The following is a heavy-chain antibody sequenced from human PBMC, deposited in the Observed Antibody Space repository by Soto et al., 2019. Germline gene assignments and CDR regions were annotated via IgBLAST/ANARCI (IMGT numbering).Heavy chain of an antibody. CDR2: IWYGGSNK. CDR1: GFTFSDHY. V-gene: IGHV3-33*08. J-gene: IGHJ4*02. Sequence: GGFLRLSCAASGFTFSDHYMHWVRQAPGKGLEWVAVIWYGGSNKYYADSVKGRFTISRDNSKNTLYLQMNSLRAEDTAVYYCARDGCSSSCSSDYWGQGTLVT. D-gene: IGHD6-13*01. CDR3: ARDGCSSSCSSDY.